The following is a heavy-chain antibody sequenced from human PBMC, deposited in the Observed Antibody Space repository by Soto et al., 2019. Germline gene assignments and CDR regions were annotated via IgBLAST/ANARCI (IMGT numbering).Heavy chain of an antibody. CDR3: ARQPSHYSNYGTFDY. CDR2: IYYSGST. CDR1: GGSISSSSYY. D-gene: IGHD4-4*01. V-gene: IGHV4-39*01. J-gene: IGHJ4*02. Sequence: SETLSLTCTVSGGSISSSSYYRGWIRQPPGKGLEWIGSIYYSGSTYYNPSLKSRVTISVDTSKNQFSLKLSSVTAADTAVYYCARQPSHYSNYGTFDYWGQGTLVTVSS.